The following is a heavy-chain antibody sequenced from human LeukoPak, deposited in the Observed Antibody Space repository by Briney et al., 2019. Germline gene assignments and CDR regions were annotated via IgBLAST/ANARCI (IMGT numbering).Heavy chain of an antibody. V-gene: IGHV3-74*01. CDR3: ARDSGPIVVVTAYDYYDSSGPSLDY. CDR2: INIDGSTT. J-gene: IGHJ4*02. Sequence: GGSLRLSCVDSEFTFSRYWMHWVRQAPGEGLVWVSRINIDGSTTNYADSVKGRFTISRDNAKNTLYLQMNSLRAEDTAVYYCARDSGPIVVVTAYDYYDSSGPSLDYWGQGTLVTVSS. CDR1: EFTFSRYW. D-gene: IGHD2-21*02.